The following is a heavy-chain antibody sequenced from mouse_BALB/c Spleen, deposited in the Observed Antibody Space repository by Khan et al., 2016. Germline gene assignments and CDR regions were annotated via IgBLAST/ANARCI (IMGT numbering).Heavy chain of an antibody. D-gene: IGHD2-4*01. Sequence: VQLQQSGAELVTPGASVKLSCTASGFNINDTSMHWVKQRPEQGLEWIGRIDPANGNTKYDPKFQGKATITADTSSTTAYLQLSSLTSEDTAVYYCSRGSRPFYYAMDYWGQGTSVTVSS. CDR2: IDPANGNT. CDR1: GFNINDTS. V-gene: IGHV14-3*02. J-gene: IGHJ4*01. CDR3: SRGSRPFYYAMDY.